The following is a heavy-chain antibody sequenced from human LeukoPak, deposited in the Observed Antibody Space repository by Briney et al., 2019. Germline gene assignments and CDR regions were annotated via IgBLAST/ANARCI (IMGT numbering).Heavy chain of an antibody. J-gene: IGHJ5*02. CDR3: ARGVTTWEPSRGTWFDP. V-gene: IGHV4-34*01. Sequence: SETLSLTCAVYGGSFSGYYWSWIRQPPGKGLEWIGEINHSGSTNYNPSLKSRVTISVDTSKNQSSLKLSSVTAADTAVYYCARGVTTWEPSRGTWFDPWGQGTLVTVSS. CDR2: INHSGST. CDR1: GGSFSGYY. D-gene: IGHD1-26*01.